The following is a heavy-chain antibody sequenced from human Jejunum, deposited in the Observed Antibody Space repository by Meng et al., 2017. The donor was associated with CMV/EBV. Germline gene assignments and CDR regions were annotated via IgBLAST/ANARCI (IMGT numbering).Heavy chain of an antibody. CDR2: INQDGSEK. CDR1: RFW. J-gene: IGHJ4*02. D-gene: IGHD2-2*02. V-gene: IGHV3-7*01. CDR3: ARGPLRCNSVSCHKSTFDY. Sequence: RFWMTWVRQAPGKGLEWVANINQDGSEKNYVDSVKGRFTISRDNAENSLYLQMDSLRAEDTAIYYCARGPLRCNSVSCHKSTFDYWGQGTLVTVSS.